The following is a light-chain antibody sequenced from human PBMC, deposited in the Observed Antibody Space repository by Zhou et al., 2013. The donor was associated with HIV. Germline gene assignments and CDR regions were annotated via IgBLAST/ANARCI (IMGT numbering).Light chain of an antibody. CDR3: QQANSFPYT. Sequence: DIQMTQSPSSLSASVGDRVTITCRASQSINSYLNWYQQKPGKAPKLLIYAASSLQSGVPSRFSGSGSGTDFTLTISSLQPEDFAMYYCQQANSFPYTFGQGTKLEIK. V-gene: IGKV1-39*01. CDR1: QSINSY. CDR2: AAS. J-gene: IGKJ2*01.